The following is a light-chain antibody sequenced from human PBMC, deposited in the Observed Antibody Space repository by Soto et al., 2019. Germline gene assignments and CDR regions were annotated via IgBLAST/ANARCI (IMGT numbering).Light chain of an antibody. J-gene: IGKJ1*01. CDR3: QQYTTYWT. CDR2: DAS. Sequence: DIQLTQSPSTLSASLGDRVSITCRASQTISRWLAWYQQKPGKAPKLLIYDASSLESGVPSRFSGSGSGTELTLTISSLQSDDFATYYCQQYTTYWTFGQGTKVEIK. V-gene: IGKV1-5*01. CDR1: QTISRW.